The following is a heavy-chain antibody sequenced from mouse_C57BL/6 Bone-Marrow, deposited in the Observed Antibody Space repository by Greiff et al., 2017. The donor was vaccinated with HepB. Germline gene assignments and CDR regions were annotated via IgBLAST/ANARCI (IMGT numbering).Heavy chain of an antibody. Sequence: QVQLKQPGAELVKPGASVKLSCKASGYTFTSYWMHWVKQRPGRGLEWIGRIDPNSGGTKYNEKFKSKATLTVDKPSSTAYMQLSSLTSEDSAVYYCASGTTVVATPYYYAMDYWGQGTSVTVSS. D-gene: IGHD1-1*01. V-gene: IGHV1-72*01. CDR3: ASGTTVVATPYYYAMDY. CDR1: GYTFTSYW. J-gene: IGHJ4*01. CDR2: IDPNSGGT.